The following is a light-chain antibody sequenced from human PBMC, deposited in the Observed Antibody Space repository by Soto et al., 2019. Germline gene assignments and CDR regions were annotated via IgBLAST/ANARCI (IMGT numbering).Light chain of an antibody. V-gene: IGLV3-21*04. Sequence: SYELTQPPSGSVAPGKTARITCGGNNIGSKTVHWYQQKPGQAPVLVIYYDSDRPSGIPERFSGSNSENTATLTISRVEAGDEADYYWQVWDSSSDHPGVVFGGGTKLTVL. J-gene: IGLJ2*01. CDR3: QVWDSSSDHPGVV. CDR2: YDS. CDR1: NIGSKT.